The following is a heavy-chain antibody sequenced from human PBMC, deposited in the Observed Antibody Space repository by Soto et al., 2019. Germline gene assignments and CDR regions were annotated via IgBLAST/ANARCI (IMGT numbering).Heavy chain of an antibody. J-gene: IGHJ6*02. CDR2: INHSGST. CDR1: GGSFSGYY. Sequence: KTSETLSLTCAVYGGSFSGYYWSWIRQPPGKGLEWIGEINHSGSTNYNPSLKSRVTISVDTSKNQLSLKLSSVTAADTAVYYCARRTYYYYGMDVWRQGTTVTVSS. V-gene: IGHV4-34*01. CDR3: ARRTYYYYGMDV.